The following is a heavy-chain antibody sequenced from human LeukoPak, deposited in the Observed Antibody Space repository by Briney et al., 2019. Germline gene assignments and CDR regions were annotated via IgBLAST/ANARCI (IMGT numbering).Heavy chain of an antibody. Sequence: ASVKVSCKVSGYTLTELSMHWVRQAPGKGVEGMGGFDPEDGETIYAQKFQGRVTITEDTATDTAYMELSSLRSEDTAVYYCATRSAATALFFDLWGRGTLVTVSS. D-gene: IGHD2-15*01. V-gene: IGHV1-24*01. J-gene: IGHJ2*01. CDR1: GYTLTELS. CDR2: FDPEDGET. CDR3: ATRSAATALFFDL.